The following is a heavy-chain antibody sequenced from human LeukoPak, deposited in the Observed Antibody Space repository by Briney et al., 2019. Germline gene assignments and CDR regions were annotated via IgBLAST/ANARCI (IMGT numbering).Heavy chain of an antibody. CDR2: IKDNGSHT. Sequence: GGSLRLSCAASGFTFSSHWMHWVRQAPGKGLVWVSRIKDNGSHTNYADSVKGRFTISRDNAKNTLSLQMNSLRAEDTAVYYCARGSGIITGIDEWGQGTLVTVSS. CDR1: GFTFSSHW. J-gene: IGHJ4*02. V-gene: IGHV3-74*01. D-gene: IGHD6-25*01. CDR3: ARGSGIITGIDE.